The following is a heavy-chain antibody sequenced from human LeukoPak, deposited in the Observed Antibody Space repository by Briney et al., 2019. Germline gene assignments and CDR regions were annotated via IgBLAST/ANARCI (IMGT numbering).Heavy chain of an antibody. J-gene: IGHJ5*01. V-gene: IGHV4-59*01. CDR1: GDSISSYY. CDR2: IYYSWST. Sequence: SETLSLTCTVSGDSISSYYWNWIRQPPGKGLECIGHIYYSWSTNYNPSLTSRVTISVDTSKNQFSLTLRSVTAADTAVYHCAGGWGSYSGYDSWGQGTLVTVSS. D-gene: IGHD5-12*01. CDR3: AGGWGSYSGYDS.